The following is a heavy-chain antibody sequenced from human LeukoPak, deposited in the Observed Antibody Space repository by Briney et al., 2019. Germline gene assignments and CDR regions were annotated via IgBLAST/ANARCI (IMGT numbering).Heavy chain of an antibody. CDR2: IYYSGST. CDR3: ARDRGRGNYYYGMDV. J-gene: IGHJ6*02. CDR1: GGSISSYF. V-gene: IGHV4-59*01. Sequence: SETLSLTCNVSGGSISSYFWSWIRQPPGKGLEWIGYIYYSGSTNYNPALKSRVTISVDTSKNQFSLKLSSVTAADTAVYYCARDRGRGNYYYGMDVWGQGTTVTVSS.